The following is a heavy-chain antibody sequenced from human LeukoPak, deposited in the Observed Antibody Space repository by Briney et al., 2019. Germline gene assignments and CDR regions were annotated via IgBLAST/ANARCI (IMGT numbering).Heavy chain of an antibody. CDR1: GFTFSSYA. CDR2: ISYSGGST. V-gene: IGHV3-23*01. CDR3: VKSGSGSYYNPDFDY. D-gene: IGHD3-10*01. Sequence: PGGSQRLSCAASGFTFSSYAVSWVRQTPGKGLEWVSSISYSGGSTHYADSVKGRFTISRDNSKNTLYLQMNSLRAEDTAVYYCVKSGSGSYYNPDFDYWGQGTLVTVSS. J-gene: IGHJ4*02.